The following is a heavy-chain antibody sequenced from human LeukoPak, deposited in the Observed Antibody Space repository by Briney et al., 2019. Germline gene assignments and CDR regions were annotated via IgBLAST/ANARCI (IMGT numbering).Heavy chain of an antibody. V-gene: IGHV3-7*03. CDR3: ARDPYRFAFDI. CDR2: ISVDGTVE. J-gene: IGHJ3*02. Sequence: SGGPLSLSCAASGFRLSTIYMSWVRQTPGKGLEWVANISVDGTVEYYVDSVKGRFTISRDNANNSLYLQMNSLRAEDTAVYYCARDPYRFAFDIWGQGTVVLVSS. D-gene: IGHD1-26*01. CDR1: GFRLSTIY.